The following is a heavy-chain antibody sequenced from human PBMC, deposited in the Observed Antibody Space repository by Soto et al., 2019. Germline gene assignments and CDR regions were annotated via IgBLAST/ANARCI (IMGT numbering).Heavy chain of an antibody. Sequence: PGGSLRLSCAASGFTFSSYEMNWVRQAPGKGLEWVSYISSSGSTIYYADSVKGRFTISRDNAKNSLYLQMNSLRAEDTAVYYCARTYYYGSGSYRPGGYYYGMDVWGQGTTVTVSS. J-gene: IGHJ6*02. D-gene: IGHD3-10*01. CDR3: ARTYYYGSGSYRPGGYYYGMDV. V-gene: IGHV3-48*03. CDR2: ISSSGSTI. CDR1: GFTFSSYE.